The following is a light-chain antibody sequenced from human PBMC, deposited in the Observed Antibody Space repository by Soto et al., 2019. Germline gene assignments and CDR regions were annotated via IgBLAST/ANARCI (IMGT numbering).Light chain of an antibody. CDR2: SAS. J-gene: IGKJ1*01. CDR1: QSISDT. Sequence: EIVMTQSPATLSVSPGGIATLSCRASQSISDTLAWYQQKPGQAPRLLIYSASRRATGFPGRFSGSGSGTDFTLTISSLQSEDLAVYYCQQYNNWPWTLGQGTKVDIK. V-gene: IGKV3-15*01. CDR3: QQYNNWPWT.